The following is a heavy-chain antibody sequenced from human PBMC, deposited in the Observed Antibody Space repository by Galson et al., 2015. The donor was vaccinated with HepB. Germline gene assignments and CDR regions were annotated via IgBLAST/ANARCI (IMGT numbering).Heavy chain of an antibody. J-gene: IGHJ5*02. V-gene: IGHV3-30*18. CDR1: GFTFNDYG. CDR3: AKDWGRLSYYYGSGRYYPPSFDP. CDR2: IGYDGSNK. Sequence: SLRLSCAASGFTFNDYGMHWVRQAPGKGLEWVAVIGYDGSNKFHADSVRGRLTISRDNSENTLYLQMNSLRAEDTAVYYCAKDWGRLSYYYGSGRYYPPSFDPWGQGTRVTVSS. D-gene: IGHD3-10*01.